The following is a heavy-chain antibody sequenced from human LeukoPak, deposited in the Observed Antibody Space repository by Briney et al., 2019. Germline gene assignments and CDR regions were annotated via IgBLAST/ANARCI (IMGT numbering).Heavy chain of an antibody. D-gene: IGHD1-26*01. J-gene: IGHJ4*02. Sequence: SETLSLTCSVSGGSMNNYYWSWIRQAAGKGLEWIGRIYISGFTNYRPSLKGRVTMSVDTSKNQFSLRLNSVTAADTAVYFCARDGGSSPWVFDSWGQGVQVTVSS. CDR1: GGSMNNYY. CDR3: ARDGGSSPWVFDS. V-gene: IGHV4-4*07. CDR2: IYISGFT.